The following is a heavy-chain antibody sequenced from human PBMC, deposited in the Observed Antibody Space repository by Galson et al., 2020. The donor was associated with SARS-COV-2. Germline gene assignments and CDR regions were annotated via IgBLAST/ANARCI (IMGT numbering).Heavy chain of an antibody. J-gene: IGHJ4*02. Sequence: GGSLRLSCAASGFTFSSYSMNWVRQAPGKGLEWVSYISSSSSTIYYADSVKGRFTISRDNAKNSLYLQMNSLRAEDTAVYYCARGGSRVMTTVTYYFDYWGQGTLVTVSS. CDR3: ARGGSRVMTTVTYYFDY. CDR1: GFTFSSYS. D-gene: IGHD4-17*01. CDR2: ISSSSSTI. V-gene: IGHV3-48*04.